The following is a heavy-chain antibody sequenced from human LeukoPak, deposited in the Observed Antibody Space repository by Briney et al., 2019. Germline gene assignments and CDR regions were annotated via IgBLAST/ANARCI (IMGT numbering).Heavy chain of an antibody. CDR1: GYSISSGYY. V-gene: IGHV4-38-2*02. CDR2: IYHSGST. J-gene: IGHJ6*03. Sequence: SETLSLTCTVSGYSISSGYYWGWIRQPPGKGLEWIGSIYHSGSTYYNPSLKSRVTISVDTSKNQFPLKLSSVTAADTAVCYCSGYGSGKDYYYYMDVWGKGTTVTVSS. D-gene: IGHD3-10*01. CDR3: SGYGSGKDYYYYMDV.